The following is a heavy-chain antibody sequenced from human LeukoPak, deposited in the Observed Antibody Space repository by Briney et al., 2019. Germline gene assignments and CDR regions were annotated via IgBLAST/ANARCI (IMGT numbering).Heavy chain of an antibody. V-gene: IGHV4-38-2*02. J-gene: IGHJ5*02. CDR3: ARDLDFSQNWFDP. D-gene: IGHD3/OR15-3a*01. CDR2: IYHSGST. Sequence: SETLSLTCTVSGYSISSGYYWGWIRQPPGKGLEWIGSIYHSGSTYYNPSLKSRVTISVDTANNQFSLKLSSVTAADTAVYYCARDLDFSQNWFDPWGQGTLVTVSS. CDR1: GYSISSGYY.